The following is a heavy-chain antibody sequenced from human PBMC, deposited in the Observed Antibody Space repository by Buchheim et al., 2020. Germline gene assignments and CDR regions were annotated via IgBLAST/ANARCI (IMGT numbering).Heavy chain of an antibody. V-gene: IGHV4-61*01. CDR2: VYYSGST. CDR3: AREVFH. D-gene: IGHD2/OR15-2a*01. CDR1: GGSISSGNYY. Sequence: QVQLQESGPGLVKPSETLSFTCTVSGGSISSGNYYWTWIRQPQGKGLEWIGYVYYSGSTTYNPSLKSRVSISVDTSKNTFSLRLNSMTAADTAVYYCAREVFHWGRGTL. J-gene: IGHJ4*02.